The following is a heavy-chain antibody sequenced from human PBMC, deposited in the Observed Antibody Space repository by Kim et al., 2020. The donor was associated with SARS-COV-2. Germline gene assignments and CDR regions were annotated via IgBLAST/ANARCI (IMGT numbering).Heavy chain of an antibody. D-gene: IGHD3-10*01. V-gene: IGHV3-30*02. J-gene: IGHJ4*02. Sequence: RFTISRDNSKNTLYLQMNSLRPGDTAVYYCAKDSAVVTMIRAAKYGEPDYWGQGTLVTVSS. CDR3: AKDSAVVTMIRAAKYGEPDY.